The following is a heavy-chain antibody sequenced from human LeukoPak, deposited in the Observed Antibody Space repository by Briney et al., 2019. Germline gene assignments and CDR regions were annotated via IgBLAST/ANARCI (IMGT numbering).Heavy chain of an antibody. D-gene: IGHD3-22*01. J-gene: IGHJ5*02. CDR1: GGSISSSSYY. CDR3: ARGPLKVVINSNFWFDP. Sequence: KPSETLSLTCTVSGGSISSSSYYWGWIRQPPGKGLEWIGSIYYSGSTYYNPSLKSRVTISVDTSKNQFSLKLSSVTAADTAVYYCARGPLKVVINSNFWFDPWGQGTLVTVSS. V-gene: IGHV4-39*07. CDR2: IYYSGST.